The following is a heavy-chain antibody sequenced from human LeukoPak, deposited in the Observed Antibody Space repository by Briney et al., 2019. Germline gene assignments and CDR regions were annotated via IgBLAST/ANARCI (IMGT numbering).Heavy chain of an antibody. D-gene: IGHD2-2*01. CDR1: GFTFRKYI. Sequence: PGGSLRLSCTASGFTFRKYIMTWVRQAPGKGLEWVSSIGGGGDITFYADSVKGRFRISRDDSKNTLFLEMNNLRADDTAVYYCASWGGTETIGTIWYGPLDYWGQGTQVIVSP. J-gene: IGHJ4*02. CDR2: IGGGGDIT. V-gene: IGHV3-23*01. CDR3: ASWGGTETIGTIWYGPLDY.